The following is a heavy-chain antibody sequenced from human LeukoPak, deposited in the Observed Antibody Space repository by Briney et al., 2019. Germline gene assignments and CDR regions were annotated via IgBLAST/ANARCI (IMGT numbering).Heavy chain of an antibody. J-gene: IGHJ6*02. CDR3: ARERGEARGGSRLHYYGMDV. V-gene: IGHV3-30*03. D-gene: IGHD2-15*01. Sequence: GRSLRLSCAASGFTFSSYGMHWVRQAPGKGLEWVAVISYDGSNKYYADSVKGRFTISRDNSKNTLYLQMNSLRAEDTAVYYCARERGEARGGSRLHYYGMDVWGQGTTVTVSS. CDR1: GFTFSSYG. CDR2: ISYDGSNK.